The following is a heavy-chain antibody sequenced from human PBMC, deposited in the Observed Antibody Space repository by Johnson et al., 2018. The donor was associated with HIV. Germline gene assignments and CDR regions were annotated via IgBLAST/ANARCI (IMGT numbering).Heavy chain of an antibody. Sequence: VQLVESGGGLIQPGGSLRLSCAASGFTVSRSYMNWVRQAPGKGLEWVSVLYIGGSAYYADSVKGRFTIFRSNNTLYLQMNSLRAEDTAVYYCARGQWLVPDVFDIWGQGTMVTVSS. CDR1: GFTVSRSY. J-gene: IGHJ3*02. CDR2: LYIGGSA. D-gene: IGHD6-19*01. V-gene: IGHV3-66*01. CDR3: ARGQWLVPDVFDI.